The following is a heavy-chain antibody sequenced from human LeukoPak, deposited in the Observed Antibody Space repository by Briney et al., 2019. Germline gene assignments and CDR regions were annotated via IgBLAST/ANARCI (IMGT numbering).Heavy chain of an antibody. CDR3: ARGARNYYGSGSYPV. CDR1: GGSFSGYY. J-gene: IGHJ6*04. Sequence: PSETLSLTCAVYGGSFSGYYWSRIRQPPGKGLEWIGEINHSGSTNYNPSLKSRVTISVDTSENQFSLKLSSVTAADTAVYYCARGARNYYGSGSYPVWGKGTTVTVSS. CDR2: INHSGST. V-gene: IGHV4-34*01. D-gene: IGHD3-10*01.